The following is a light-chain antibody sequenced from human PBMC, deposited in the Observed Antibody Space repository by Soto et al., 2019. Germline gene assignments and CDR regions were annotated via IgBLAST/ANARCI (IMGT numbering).Light chain of an antibody. CDR2: GAS. Sequence: EVVLTQSPVTLSLSPGERATLSCRASQSVSSSYLAWYQQKPGQAPRLLIYGASSRATGIPDRFSGSGSGTDFTLTISRLETEDFALYYCQQYDTSIWAYTFGQGTKLEIK. CDR3: QQYDTSIWAYT. V-gene: IGKV3-20*01. CDR1: QSVSSSY. J-gene: IGKJ2*01.